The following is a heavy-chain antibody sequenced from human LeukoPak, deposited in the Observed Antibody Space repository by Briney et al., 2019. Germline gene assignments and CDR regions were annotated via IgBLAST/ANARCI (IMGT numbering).Heavy chain of an antibody. Sequence: GASVKVSCKASGYTFTSYGISWVRQAPGQGLEWMGWISAYNGNTNYAQKLQGRVTMTTDTSTSTAYMELRSLRSDDTAVYYCARLQYYDILTGYYRADAFDIWGQGTMVTVSS. D-gene: IGHD3-9*01. CDR2: ISAYNGNT. V-gene: IGHV1-18*01. CDR3: ARLQYYDILTGYYRADAFDI. J-gene: IGHJ3*02. CDR1: GYTFTSYG.